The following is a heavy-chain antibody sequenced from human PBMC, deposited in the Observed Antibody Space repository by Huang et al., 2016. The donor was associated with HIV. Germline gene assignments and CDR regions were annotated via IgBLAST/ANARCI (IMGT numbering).Heavy chain of an antibody. J-gene: IGHJ5*01. V-gene: IGHV3-30*18. CDR1: RFTFSKFA. D-gene: IGHD6-25*01. Sequence: QVQLVESGGGVVQPGKSLRLSCAASRFTFSKFAMHGVRQAPGKGLEWVAVISQDGSVEEYADSVRGRFAISRDNSKDTLYLQMSDLRPADTAVYYCAKIAADNYFDSWGQGTLVTVSS. CDR3: AKIAADNYFDS. CDR2: ISQDGSVE.